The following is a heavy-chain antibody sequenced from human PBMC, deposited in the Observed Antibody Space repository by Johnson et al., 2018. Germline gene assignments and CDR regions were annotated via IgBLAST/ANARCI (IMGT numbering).Heavy chain of an antibody. J-gene: IGHJ6*03. V-gene: IGHV4-59*01. Sequence: QVQLVESGPGLVKPSETLSLTCTVSGGSISSYYWSWIRPPPGKGLEWIGYIYYSGSTNYNPSLKSRVTISVDPSKNQFSLKLSSVTAAGTAVYYWARGDSIFVVVAYREDYYYYMDVWGKGTTVTVSS. D-gene: IGHD3-3*01. CDR1: GGSISSYY. CDR3: ARGDSIFVVVAYREDYYYYMDV. CDR2: IYYSGST.